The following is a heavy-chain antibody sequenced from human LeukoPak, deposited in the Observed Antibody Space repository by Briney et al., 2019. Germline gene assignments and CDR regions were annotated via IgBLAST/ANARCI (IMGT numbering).Heavy chain of an antibody. CDR1: GGSMSGYF. V-gene: IGHV4-59*01. CDR2: IYYSGST. D-gene: IGHD6-13*01. J-gene: IGHJ1*01. CDR3: ARSITSSWYGDFQH. Sequence: KAFETLSLTCTVSGGSMSGYFWSWIRQPPGKGLEWIGYIYYSGSTNYNPSPKSRVTISVDTSKNQFSLKLSSVTAADTAVYYCARSITSSWYGDFQHWGQGTLVTVSS.